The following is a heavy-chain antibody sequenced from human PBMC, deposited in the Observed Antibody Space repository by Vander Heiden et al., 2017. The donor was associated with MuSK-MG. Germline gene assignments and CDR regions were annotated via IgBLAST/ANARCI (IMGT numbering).Heavy chain of an antibody. J-gene: IGHJ4*02. CDR3: ARGYDNYYDDSGYYRHFDY. CDR1: GYTFTGYD. D-gene: IGHD3-22*01. CDR2: INPNSGGT. Sequence: QVQLVQSGAEVKNLGASVKVSCKASGYTFTGYDMHWVRQAPGQGLEWMGWINPNSGGTNYAQKFQDRVTMTRDSSIRTAYMELRSLRSDDTAVYYCARGYDNYYDDSGYYRHFDYWGQGTLVTVSS. V-gene: IGHV1-2*02.